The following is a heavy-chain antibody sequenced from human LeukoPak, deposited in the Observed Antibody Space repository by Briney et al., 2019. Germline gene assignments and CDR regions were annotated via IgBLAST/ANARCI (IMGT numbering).Heavy chain of an antibody. CDR3: ARDREMIAVAGAGYMDV. V-gene: IGHV4-4*07. CDR1: GGSISSYY. J-gene: IGHJ6*03. Sequence: SETLSLTCNVSGGSISSYYWSWIRQPAGKGLEWIGRIYTSGSTNYNPSLKSRVTMSVDTSKNQFSLKLSSVTAADTAVYYCARDREMIAVAGAGYMDVWGKGTTVTVSS. CDR2: IYTSGST. D-gene: IGHD6-19*01.